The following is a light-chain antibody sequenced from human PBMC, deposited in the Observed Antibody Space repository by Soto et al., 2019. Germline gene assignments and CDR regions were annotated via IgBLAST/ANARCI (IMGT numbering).Light chain of an antibody. CDR2: RNN. CDR3: AAWDDSLSGYV. CDR1: RSNIGSNY. J-gene: IGLJ1*01. Sequence: QSVLTQPPSASGTPGQRGTISCSGSRSNIGSNYVYWYQQLPGTAPKLLIYRNNQRPSGVPDRFSGSKSGTSASLAISGLRSEDEADDYCAAWDDSLSGYVFGTGTKLTVL. V-gene: IGLV1-47*01.